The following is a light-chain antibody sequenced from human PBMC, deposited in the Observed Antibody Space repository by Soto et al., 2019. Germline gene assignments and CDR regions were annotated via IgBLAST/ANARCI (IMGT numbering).Light chain of an antibody. J-gene: IGKJ1*01. CDR2: EAS. V-gene: IGKV1-5*03. CDR3: QQYNSYSWT. CDR1: QSISSW. Sequence: IQMSQSLSTLSASVEDRVTIACRSGQSISSWLAWYQQKPGKAPKLLIYEASSLQTGVPSKFSGSGSGTEFTLTISSLQPDDFATYYCQQYNSYSWTFGQGTKVDIK.